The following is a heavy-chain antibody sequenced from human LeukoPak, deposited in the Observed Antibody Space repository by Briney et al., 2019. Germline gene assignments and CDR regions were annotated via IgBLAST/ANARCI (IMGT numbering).Heavy chain of an antibody. J-gene: IGHJ3*02. CDR2: IYYSGST. V-gene: IGHV4-31*03. Sequence: SETLSLTCTVSGGSISSGGYYWNWIRQHPGKGLEWIGYIYYSGSTYHNPSLRSRLTISVDTSKNQFSLKLSSVTAADTAVYYCARDNRDDYYDSSGFFGAFDIWGQGTMVTVSS. CDR1: GGSISSGGYY. CDR3: ARDNRDDYYDSSGFFGAFDI. D-gene: IGHD3-22*01.